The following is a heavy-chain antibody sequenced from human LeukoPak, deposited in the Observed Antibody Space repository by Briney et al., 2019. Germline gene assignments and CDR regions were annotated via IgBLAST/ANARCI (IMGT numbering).Heavy chain of an antibody. V-gene: IGHV4-30-2*01. CDR2: IYHTGAT. Sequence: SETLSLTCAVSGGSISSGVYSWSWVRQPPRKGLEWSGYIYHTGATFYNPSLKSRVTMSADRSKNQFSLKLSSVTAADTAVYYCARDHSVTGYWYFDLWGRGTLVTVSS. CDR3: ARDHSVTGYWYFDL. D-gene: IGHD2-21*02. J-gene: IGHJ2*01. CDR1: GGSISSGVYS.